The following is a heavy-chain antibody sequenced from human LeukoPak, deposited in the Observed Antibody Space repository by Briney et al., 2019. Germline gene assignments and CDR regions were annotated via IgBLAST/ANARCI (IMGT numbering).Heavy chain of an antibody. V-gene: IGHV4-38-2*02. CDR1: GYSISSGYY. Sequence: PSETLSLTCTVSGYSISSGYYWGWIRQPPGKGLEWIGSIYHSGKTYYNPSLKSRVTISVDTSKNQFSLKLSSVTAADTAVYYCARDRTETFDYWGQGTLVTVSS. J-gene: IGHJ4*02. CDR2: IYHSGKT. CDR3: ARDRTETFDY.